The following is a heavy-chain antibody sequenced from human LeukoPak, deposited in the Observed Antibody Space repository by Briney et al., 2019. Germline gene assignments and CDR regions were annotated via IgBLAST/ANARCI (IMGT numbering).Heavy chain of an antibody. CDR1: GDSLNGYY. Sequence: SETLSLTCTVSGDSLNGYYWGWIRQPPGKGLECLGYIHSSEGTAHNASLKSRLTISLDTSKNQFSLTLSSVTAADKAVYYCARHVYGEGMVVWGKGTTVTVSS. CDR3: ARHVYGEGMVV. CDR2: IHSSEGT. J-gene: IGHJ6*04. V-gene: IGHV4-59*08. D-gene: IGHD2-8*01.